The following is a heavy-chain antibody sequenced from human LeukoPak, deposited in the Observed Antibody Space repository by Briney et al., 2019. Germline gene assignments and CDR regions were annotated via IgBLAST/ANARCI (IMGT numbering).Heavy chain of an antibody. J-gene: IGHJ6*03. V-gene: IGHV3-21*01. CDR2: ISSSSSYI. CDR3: ARPPDNYYYYYMDV. CDR1: GFTFSSYS. Sequence: GGSLRLSCAGSGFTFSSYSMNWVRQAPGKGLEWVSSISSSSSYIYYADSVKGRFTISRDNARNSLYLQMNSLRAEDTAVYYCARPPDNYYYYYMDVWGKGTTVTVSS.